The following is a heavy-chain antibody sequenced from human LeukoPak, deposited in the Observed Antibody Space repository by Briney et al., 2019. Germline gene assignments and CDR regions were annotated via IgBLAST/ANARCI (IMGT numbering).Heavy chain of an antibody. CDR3: ARQATSSSGED. J-gene: IGHJ4*02. CDR2: IYPGDSDT. CDR1: AYSFTNFW. Sequence: GESLKISCESSAYSFTNFWVAWVRQMPEKGLEWMGIIYPGDSDTRYSPSFRGQVTISVDKSINTAYLQWSSLKASDTAMYYCARQATSSSGEDWGQGTLVTVSS. V-gene: IGHV5-51*01. D-gene: IGHD6-6*01.